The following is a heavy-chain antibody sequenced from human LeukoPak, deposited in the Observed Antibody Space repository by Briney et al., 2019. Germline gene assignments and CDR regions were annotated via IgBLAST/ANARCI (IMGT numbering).Heavy chain of an antibody. J-gene: IGHJ4*02. CDR3: ARGLWFGESASFDY. D-gene: IGHD3-10*01. CDR1: GYTFTGYY. V-gene: IGHV1-2*02. CDR2: INPNSGGT. Sequence: GASVKVSCKASGYTFTGYYMHWVRQAPGQGLEWMGWINPNSGGTNYAQELQGRVTMTTDTSTSTAYMELRSLRSDDTAVYYCARGLWFGESASFDYWGQGTLVTVSS.